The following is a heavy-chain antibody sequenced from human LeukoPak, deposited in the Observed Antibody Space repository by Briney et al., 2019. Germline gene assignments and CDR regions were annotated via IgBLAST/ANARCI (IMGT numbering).Heavy chain of an antibody. D-gene: IGHD3-10*01. CDR3: AREMVQGVITPFDI. J-gene: IGHJ3*02. CDR1: GGTFSSYA. Sequence: GASVKVSCKASGGTFSSYAISWVRQAPGQGLEWMGWINPNSGGTNYAQKFQGRVTMTRDTSISTAYMELSRLRSDDTAVYYCAREMVQGVITPFDIWGQGTMVTVSS. V-gene: IGHV1-2*02. CDR2: INPNSGGT.